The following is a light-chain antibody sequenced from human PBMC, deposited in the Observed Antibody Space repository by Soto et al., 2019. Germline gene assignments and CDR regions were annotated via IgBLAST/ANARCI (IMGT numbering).Light chain of an antibody. CDR2: GAS. CDR3: QHYNRSPWT. V-gene: IGKV1-27*01. J-gene: IGKJ1*01. CDR1: QDISNY. Sequence: DIQMTQSPSSLSASVGDRVTITCRASQDISNYLAWYQQKPGKVPKLLIYGASTMPSGVPSRFSGSGSGTDFTLTISSLQSEDFATYYCQHYNRSPWTFGQGTKLESK.